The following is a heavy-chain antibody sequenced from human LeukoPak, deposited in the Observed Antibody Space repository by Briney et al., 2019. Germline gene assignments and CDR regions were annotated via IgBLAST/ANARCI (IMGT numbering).Heavy chain of an antibody. CDR1: GLTFSGYG. Sequence: PGGSPRLSCAASGLTFSGYGMHWVCRAPGKGLEWGAGISFDGTNKYYADPVKGRFTISRENSKNTLYLEMNSLRAEDTAVYYCATVIPRYSGRSVGAFDIWGQGTMVIVSS. J-gene: IGHJ3*02. CDR3: ATVIPRYSGRSVGAFDI. CDR2: ISFDGTNK. D-gene: IGHD1-26*01. V-gene: IGHV3-30*03.